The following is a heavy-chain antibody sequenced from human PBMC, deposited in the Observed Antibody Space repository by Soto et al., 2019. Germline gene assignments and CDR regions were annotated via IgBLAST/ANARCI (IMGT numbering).Heavy chain of an antibody. V-gene: IGHV4-4*02. Sequence: SETLSLTCAVSSDSISSSNWWSWVRQPPGKGLEWIGEIYHSGSTNYNPSLKSRVTISVDKSKNQFSLKLSSVTAADTAVYYCARSILLWFGESTNTYYYYYMDVWGKGTTVTVSS. J-gene: IGHJ6*03. D-gene: IGHD3-10*01. CDR1: SDSISSSNW. CDR2: IYHSGST. CDR3: ARSILLWFGESTNTYYYYYMDV.